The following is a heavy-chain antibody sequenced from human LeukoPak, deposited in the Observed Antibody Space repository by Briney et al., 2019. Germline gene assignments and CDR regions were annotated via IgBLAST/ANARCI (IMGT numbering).Heavy chain of an antibody. J-gene: IGHJ3*02. CDR3: ARDRSGGSCYGAFDI. D-gene: IGHD2-15*01. Sequence: SQTLSLTCTVSGASIRSGDYYWSWIRQPPGKGLEWIGYIYDSGSTYYNPSLKSRITISVDTSENRFSLKLSSVTATDTAVYYCARDRSGGSCYGAFDIWGQGTMVTVSS. CDR2: IYDSGST. V-gene: IGHV4-30-4*01. CDR1: GASIRSGDYY.